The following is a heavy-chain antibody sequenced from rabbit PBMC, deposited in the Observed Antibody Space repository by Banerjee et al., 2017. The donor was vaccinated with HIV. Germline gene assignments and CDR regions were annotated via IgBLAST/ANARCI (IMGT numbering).Heavy chain of an antibody. CDR3: GRDRDGDAGYGSLAL. CDR2: IYAGSGGST. J-gene: IGHJ4*01. D-gene: IGHD6-1*01. V-gene: IGHV1S40*01. Sequence: WVRQAPGKGLEWIACIYAGSGGSTYYASWAKDRFTISKTSSTTVTLQMTSLTAADTATYFCGRDRDGDAGYGSLALWGPGTLVTVS.